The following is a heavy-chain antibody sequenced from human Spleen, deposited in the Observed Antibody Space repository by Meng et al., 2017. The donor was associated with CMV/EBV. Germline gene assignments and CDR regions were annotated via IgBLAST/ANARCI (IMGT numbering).Heavy chain of an antibody. CDR2: IYSGGDT. J-gene: IGHJ4*02. D-gene: IGHD3-3*01. CDR1: GFTVNSKY. Sequence: GESLKISCAASGFTVNSKYMSWVRQAPGKGLEWVSVIYSGGDTYHADSVKGRFTISRDNSKNTLSLQMNSLRAEDTAVYYCAKGSAASRPYYFDYWGQGTLVTVSS. V-gene: IGHV3-53*01. CDR3: AKGSAASRPYYFDY.